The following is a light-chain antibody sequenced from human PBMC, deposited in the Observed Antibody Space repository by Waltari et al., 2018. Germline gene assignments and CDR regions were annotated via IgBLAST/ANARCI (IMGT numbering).Light chain of an antibody. CDR2: GAS. CDR1: QSVTKKY. CDR3: QQYGSSVMYT. J-gene: IGKJ2*01. V-gene: IGKV3-20*01. Sequence: RDSQSVTKKYLGWYQQKPGQAPRLLIYGASSRAAGIPDRFSGSGSGTDFTLTISRLEPEDFAVYYCQQYGSSVMYTFGQGTKLEIK.